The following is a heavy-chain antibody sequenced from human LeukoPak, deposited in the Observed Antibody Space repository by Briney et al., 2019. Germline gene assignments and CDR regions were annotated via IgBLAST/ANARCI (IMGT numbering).Heavy chain of an antibody. CDR2: IYYSGSA. Sequence: SETLSLTCTVSGGSIRSYYWSWIRQPPGKGLEWIGYIYYSGSANYNPSLKSRVTMSVDMSKNQFSLKLSSVTAADTAFYYCARDRDSSGWFDYWGQGALVTVSS. J-gene: IGHJ4*02. V-gene: IGHV4-59*01. CDR1: GGSIRSYY. CDR3: ARDRDSSGWFDY. D-gene: IGHD6-19*01.